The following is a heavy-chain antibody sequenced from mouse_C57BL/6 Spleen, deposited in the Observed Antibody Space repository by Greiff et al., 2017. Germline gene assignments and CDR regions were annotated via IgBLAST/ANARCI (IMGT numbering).Heavy chain of an antibody. CDR2: ISDGGSYT. J-gene: IGHJ4*01. V-gene: IGHV5-4*01. CDR1: GFTFSSYA. D-gene: IGHD3-2*02. Sequence: EVHLVESGGGLVKPGGSLKLSCAASGFTFSSYAMSWVRQTPEKRLEWVATISDGGSYTYYPDNVKGRFTISRDNAKNNLYLQMSHLKSEDTAMYYCARDGFQFRDYAMDYWGQGTSVTVSS. CDR3: ARDGFQFRDYAMDY.